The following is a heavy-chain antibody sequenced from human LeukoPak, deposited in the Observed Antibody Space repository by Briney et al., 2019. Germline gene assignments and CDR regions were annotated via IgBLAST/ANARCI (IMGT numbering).Heavy chain of an antibody. J-gene: IGHJ3*02. D-gene: IGHD2-2*01. V-gene: IGHV4-30-4*01. CDR1: GGSISSGDYY. Sequence: PSETLSLTCTVSGGSISSGDYYWSWIRQPPGKGLEWIGYIYYSGSTYYNPSLKSRVTISVDTSKNQLSLKLSSVTAADTAVYYCARGVPAAHDAFDIWGQGTMVTVSS. CDR3: ARGVPAAHDAFDI. CDR2: IYYSGST.